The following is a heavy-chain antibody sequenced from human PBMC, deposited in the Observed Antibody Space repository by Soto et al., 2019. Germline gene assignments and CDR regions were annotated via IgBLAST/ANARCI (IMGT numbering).Heavy chain of an antibody. V-gene: IGHV1-18*01. D-gene: IGHD3-10*01. Sequence: GASVKVSCKASGGTFSSYAISWVRQAPGQGLEWMGWISAYNGNTNYAQKLQGRVTMTTDTSTSTAYMELRSLRSDDTAVYYCARAGLLWFGELLSRDYYYYMDVWGKGTTVTVSS. CDR3: ARAGLLWFGELLSRDYYYYMDV. CDR1: GGTFSSYA. CDR2: ISAYNGNT. J-gene: IGHJ6*03.